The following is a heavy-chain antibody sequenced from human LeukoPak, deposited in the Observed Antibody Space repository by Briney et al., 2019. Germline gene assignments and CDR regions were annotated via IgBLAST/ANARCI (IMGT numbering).Heavy chain of an antibody. V-gene: IGHV3-7*01. CDR3: ARPVHDYGDYAFDY. D-gene: IGHD4-17*01. Sequence: GGPLRLSCAASGFTFSSYWMSWVRQAPGKGLEWVANIKQDGSEKYYVDSVKGRFTISRGNAKNSLYLQMNSLRAEDTAVYYCARPVHDYGDYAFDYWGQGTLVTVSS. CDR2: IKQDGSEK. J-gene: IGHJ4*02. CDR1: GFTFSSYW.